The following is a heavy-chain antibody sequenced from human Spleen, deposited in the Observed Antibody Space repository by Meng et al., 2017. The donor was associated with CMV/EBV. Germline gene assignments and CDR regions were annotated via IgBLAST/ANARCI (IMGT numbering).Heavy chain of an antibody. J-gene: IGHJ4*02. CDR2: IYSGGST. Sequence: GGSLRLSCAASGFTVSSNYMSWVRQAPGKGLEWVSVIYSGGSTYYADSVKGRFTISRDNSKNTLYLQMSSLRAEDTAVYYCARAGQRGSSDYFDYWGQGTLVTVSS. D-gene: IGHD2-2*01. CDR3: ARAGQRGSSDYFDY. CDR1: GFTVSSNY. V-gene: IGHV3-53*01.